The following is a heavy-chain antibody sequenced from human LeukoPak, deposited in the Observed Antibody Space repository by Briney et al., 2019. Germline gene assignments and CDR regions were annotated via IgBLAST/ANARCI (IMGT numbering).Heavy chain of an antibody. D-gene: IGHD7-27*01. CDR3: ARNSPRDVAGRQFLPGVLSLLSQCDNCFDP. Sequence: ASVKVSCKASGCTFTNYGIIWVRQAPGQGLEWMGWINTYNGNTNYAQKFQGRVTMTTDTSTSTAYMELRSLRSDDTAVYYCARNSPRDVAGRQFLPGVLSLLSQCDNCFDPWGQGTLVSVSS. J-gene: IGHJ5*02. CDR1: GCTFTNYG. V-gene: IGHV1-18*04. CDR2: INTYNGNT.